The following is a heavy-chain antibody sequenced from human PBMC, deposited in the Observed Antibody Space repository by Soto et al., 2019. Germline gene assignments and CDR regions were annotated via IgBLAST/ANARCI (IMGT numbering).Heavy chain of an antibody. J-gene: IGHJ4*02. CDR3: ARDHWNYVGQFDY. CDR1: GGSFSGYY. V-gene: IGHV4-34*01. CDR2: INHSGST. D-gene: IGHD1-7*01. Sequence: SETLSLTCAVYGGSFSGYYWSWIRQPPGKGLEWIGEINHSGSTNYNPSLKSRVTISVDTSKNQFSLKLSSVTAADTAVYYCARDHWNYVGQFDYWGQGTLVTVSS.